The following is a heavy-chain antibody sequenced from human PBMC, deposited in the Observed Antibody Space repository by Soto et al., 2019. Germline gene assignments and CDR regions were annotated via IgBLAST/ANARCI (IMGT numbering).Heavy chain of an antibody. CDR1: GFTFSSYA. CDR2: VSIGGST. CDR3: AKRRGAGGHFDY. V-gene: IGHV3-23*01. Sequence: DVQLLESGGGLVQPEGSLRLSCAASGFTFSSYAMGWVRQGPGKGLEWVAVVSIGGSTHYADSVRGRFTISGDNSKNTLSLQMNSLTAEDTVVYFCAKRRGAGGHFDYWGQGALVTVSS. D-gene: IGHD2-15*01. J-gene: IGHJ4*02.